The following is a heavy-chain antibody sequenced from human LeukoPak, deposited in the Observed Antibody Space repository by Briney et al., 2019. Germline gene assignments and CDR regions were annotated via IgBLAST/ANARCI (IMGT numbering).Heavy chain of an antibody. Sequence: GATVKVSCKASGGTFSSYAISWVRQAPGQGLEWMGGIIPIFGTANYAQKFQGRVTITADKSTSTAYMELSSLRSEDTAVYYCARDRRYSYGDWGQGTLVTVSS. CDR3: ARDRRYSYGD. V-gene: IGHV1-69*06. J-gene: IGHJ4*02. D-gene: IGHD5-18*01. CDR2: IIPIFGTA. CDR1: GGTFSSYA.